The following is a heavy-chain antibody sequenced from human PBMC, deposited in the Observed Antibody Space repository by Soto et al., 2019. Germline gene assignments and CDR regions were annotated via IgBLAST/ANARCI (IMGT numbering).Heavy chain of an antibody. CDR3: GVTVTASRSQPAQ. CDR2: IIPISASP. D-gene: IGHD2-21*02. CDR1: GGTFSSNA. Sequence: QVQLVQSVAEVKKPGSSVKVSCKASGGTFSSNAISWVRQAPGEGIEWMGGIIPISASPNYAQNFQGRVTVTADKASSTAYLELSRLRFADSSSLYCGVTVTASRSQPAQWGQGNLVSVSS. J-gene: IGHJ4*02. V-gene: IGHV1-69*06.